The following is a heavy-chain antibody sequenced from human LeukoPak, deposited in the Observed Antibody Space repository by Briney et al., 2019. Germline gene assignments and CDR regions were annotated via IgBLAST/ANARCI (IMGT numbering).Heavy chain of an antibody. Sequence: SVKVSCKASGGTFSSYAISWVRQAPGQGLEWMGGIIPIFGTANYAQKFQGRVTITADESTSTAYMELSSLRSEDTAVYYCASSYSGYDYGPGVEYNWFDPWGQGTLVTVSS. CDR1: GGTFSSYA. CDR2: IIPIFGTA. J-gene: IGHJ5*02. D-gene: IGHD5-12*01. V-gene: IGHV1-69*13. CDR3: ASSYSGYDYGPGVEYNWFDP.